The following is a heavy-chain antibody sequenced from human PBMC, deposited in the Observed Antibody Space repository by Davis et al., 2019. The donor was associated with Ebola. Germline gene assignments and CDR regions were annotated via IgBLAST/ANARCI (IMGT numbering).Heavy chain of an antibody. Sequence: GESLKISCAASGFTVSSNYMHWVRQAPGKGLVWVSRINSDGSSTSYADSVKGRFTISRDNAKNTLYLQMNSLRAEDTAVYYCARDSSGYYQYFQHWGQGTLVTVSS. J-gene: IGHJ1*01. CDR1: GFTVSSNY. CDR2: INSDGSST. CDR3: ARDSSGYYQYFQH. V-gene: IGHV3-74*01. D-gene: IGHD3-22*01.